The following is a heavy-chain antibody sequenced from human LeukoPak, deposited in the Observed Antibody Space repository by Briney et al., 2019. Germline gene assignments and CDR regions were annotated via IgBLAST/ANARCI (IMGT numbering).Heavy chain of an antibody. CDR3: VKDRHFYYGSGSLLEY. Sequence: GGSLRLSCSASGFTFSSYEMHWVRQAPGKGLEYVSVISSNGGSTNYADSVKGRFTISRDNSKNTLYLQMSSLRAEDTAVYYCVKDRHFYYGSGSLLEYWGQGTLVTVSS. CDR1: GFTFSSYE. V-gene: IGHV3-64D*06. D-gene: IGHD3-10*01. J-gene: IGHJ4*02. CDR2: ISSNGGST.